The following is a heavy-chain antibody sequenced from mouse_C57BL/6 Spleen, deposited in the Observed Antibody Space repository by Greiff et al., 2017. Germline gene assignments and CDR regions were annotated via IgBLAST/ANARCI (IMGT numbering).Heavy chain of an antibody. CDR2: ISSGGSYT. CDR1: GFTFSSYG. V-gene: IGHV5-6*02. Sequence: DVMLVESGGDLVKPGGSLKLSCAASGFTFSSYGMSWVRQTPDKRLAWVATISSGGSYTYYPDSVKGRFTISRDNAKNTLYLQMSSLKSEYTAMYYCARHGNPYYFDYWGQGTTLTVSS. D-gene: IGHD2-1*01. CDR3: ARHGNPYYFDY. J-gene: IGHJ2*01.